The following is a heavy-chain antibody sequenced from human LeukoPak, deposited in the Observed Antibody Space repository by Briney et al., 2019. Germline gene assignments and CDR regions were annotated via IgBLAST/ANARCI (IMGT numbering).Heavy chain of an antibody. D-gene: IGHD3-22*01. V-gene: IGHV3-23*01. Sequence: GGSLRLSCAASGFTFSNYWMHWVRQAPGKGLEWVSAISGSGGSTYYADSVKGRFTISRDNSKNTLYLQMNSLRAEDTAVYYCAKDGGYDSSSQENYFDYWGQGTLVTVSS. J-gene: IGHJ4*02. CDR3: AKDGGYDSSSQENYFDY. CDR1: GFTFSNYW. CDR2: ISGSGGST.